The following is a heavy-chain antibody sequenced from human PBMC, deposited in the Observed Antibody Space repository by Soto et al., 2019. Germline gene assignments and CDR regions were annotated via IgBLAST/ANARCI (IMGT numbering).Heavy chain of an antibody. CDR1: GFTFTTYG. D-gene: IGHD2-2*01. CDR2: ISYDGSNK. J-gene: IGHJ4*02. CDR3: AKDRGYCSSPICFNIPDLDY. Sequence: QVQLVESGGGVVQPGRSLRLSCAASGFTFTTYGMNWVRQAPGKGLEWVAVISYDGSNKLYADSVRGRFAISRDNSKNTLYLQMDSLRPDDTAVYYCAKDRGYCSSPICFNIPDLDYWGQGAPVTVSS. V-gene: IGHV3-30*18.